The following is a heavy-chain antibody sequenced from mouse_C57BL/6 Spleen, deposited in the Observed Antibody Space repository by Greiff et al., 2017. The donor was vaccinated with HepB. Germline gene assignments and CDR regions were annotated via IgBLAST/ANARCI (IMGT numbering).Heavy chain of an antibody. CDR2: INPNNGGT. CDR1: GYTFTDYN. CDR3: ARRWLLRYWYFDV. Sequence: EVKLQHSGPELVKPGASVKIPCKASGYTFTDYNMDWVKQSHGKSLEWIGDINPNNGGTIYNQKFKGKATLTVDKSSSTAYMELRSLTSEDTAVYYCARRWLLRYWYFDVWGTGTTVTVSS. J-gene: IGHJ1*03. V-gene: IGHV1-18*01. D-gene: IGHD2-3*01.